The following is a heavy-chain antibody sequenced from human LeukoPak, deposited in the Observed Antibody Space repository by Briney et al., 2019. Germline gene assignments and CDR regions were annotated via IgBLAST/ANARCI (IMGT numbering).Heavy chain of an antibody. D-gene: IGHD3-22*01. CDR3: AKASGSPPYYYDSSGYYYFDY. J-gene: IGHJ4*02. Sequence: KAGGSLRLSCAASGFTFSNYAMNWVRQGRGKGLEWVSSISGSGGTRYYADSVKGRFTISRDNYRNSLYLQMNSLRAEDTAVYYCAKASGSPPYYYDSSGYYYFDYWGQGSLLTVSS. CDR1: GFTFSNYA. CDR2: ISGSGGTR. V-gene: IGHV3-23*01.